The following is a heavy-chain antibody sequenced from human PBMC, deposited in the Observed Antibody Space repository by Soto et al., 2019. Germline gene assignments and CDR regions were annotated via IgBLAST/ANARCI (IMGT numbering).Heavy chain of an antibody. V-gene: IGHV3-30-3*01. CDR2: ISYDGSNK. D-gene: IGHD3-22*01. CDR1: GFTFSSYA. CDR3: AREEYYYDSSGYHRGFDY. Sequence: GGSLRLSCAASGFTFSSYAMHWVRQAPGKGLEWVAVISYDGSNKYYADSVKGRFTISRDNSKNTLYLQMNSLRAEDTAVYYCAREEYYYDSSGYHRGFDYWGQGTLVTVSS. J-gene: IGHJ4*02.